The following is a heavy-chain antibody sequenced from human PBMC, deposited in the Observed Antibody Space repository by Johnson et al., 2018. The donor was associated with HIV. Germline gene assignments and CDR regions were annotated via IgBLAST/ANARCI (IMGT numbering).Heavy chain of an antibody. Sequence: VQLVESGGGVVQPGRSLRLSCAASGFTFSSYAMHWVRQAPGTGLEWVAVISYDGSNKYYADSVKGRFTISRDNAKNSLYLQMNSLRAEDTAVYFCVRDRVREMGIPAAIPSGSFDIWGQGTMVTVSS. J-gene: IGHJ3*02. D-gene: IGHD2-2*01. CDR3: VRDRVREMGIPAAIPSGSFDI. CDR1: GFTFSSYA. V-gene: IGHV3-30*04. CDR2: ISYDGSNK.